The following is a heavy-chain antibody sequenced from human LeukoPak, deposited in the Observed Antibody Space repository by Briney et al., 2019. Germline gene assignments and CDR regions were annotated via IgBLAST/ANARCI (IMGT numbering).Heavy chain of an antibody. J-gene: IGHJ4*02. CDR2: ISYSGST. V-gene: IGHV4-59*01. CDR3: ASGSGD. CDR1: GGSINSYY. Sequence: LETLSLTCTVSGGSINSYYWSWIRQPPGKGLEWIGCISYSGSTNYNPSLKSRVTISVDTSKNQFSLKLSSVTAADTAVYYCASGSGDWGQGTLVTVSS.